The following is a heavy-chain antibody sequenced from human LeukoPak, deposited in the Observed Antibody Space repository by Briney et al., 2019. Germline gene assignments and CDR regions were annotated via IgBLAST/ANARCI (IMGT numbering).Heavy chain of an antibody. J-gene: IGHJ3*02. CDR2: ISGSGGST. CDR1: GFTFSNAW. Sequence: GGSLRLSCAASGFTFSNAWMSWVRQAPGKGLEWVSAISGSGGSTYYADSVKGRFTISRDNSKNTLYLQMNSLRAEDTAVYYCAKDFWQQLTEGAFDIWGQGTMVTVSS. D-gene: IGHD6-13*01. CDR3: AKDFWQQLTEGAFDI. V-gene: IGHV3-23*01.